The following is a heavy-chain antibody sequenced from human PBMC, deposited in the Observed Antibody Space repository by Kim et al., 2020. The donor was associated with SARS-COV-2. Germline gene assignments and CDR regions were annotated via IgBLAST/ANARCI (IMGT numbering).Heavy chain of an antibody. J-gene: IGHJ4*02. V-gene: IGHV2-70*11. CDR1: GFSLSTSGMC. D-gene: IGHD3-22*01. CDR3: ARFRYYYDSSGYPNQGLDY. CDR2: IDWDDDK. Sequence: SGPTLVNPTQTLTLTCTFSGFSLSTSGMCVSWIRQPPGKALEWLARIDWDDDKYYSTSLKTRLTISKDTSKNQVVLTMTNMDPVDTATYYCARFRYYYDSSGYPNQGLDYWGQGTLVTVSS.